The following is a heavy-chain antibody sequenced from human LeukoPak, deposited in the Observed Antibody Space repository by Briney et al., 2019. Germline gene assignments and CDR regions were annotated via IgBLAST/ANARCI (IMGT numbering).Heavy chain of an antibody. V-gene: IGHV1-18*01. J-gene: IGHJ4*02. CDR2: ISAYNGNT. CDR1: GYSFTSYG. D-gene: IGHD3-22*01. Sequence: GASVKVSCKGSGYSFTSYGVTWVRQAPGQGLEWMGWISAYNGNTNYAQKFQGRVIMATDTSTSTAYMELRSLRSDDTAVYYCARVSGFSDYWGQGTLVTVSS. CDR3: ARVSGFSDY.